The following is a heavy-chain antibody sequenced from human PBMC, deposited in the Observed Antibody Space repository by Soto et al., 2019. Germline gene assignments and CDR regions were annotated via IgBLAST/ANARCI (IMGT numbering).Heavy chain of an antibody. CDR2: ISSSSSTI. J-gene: IGHJ6*02. Sequence: QPXESLRLYCAAPGFTFSSYSMNWVRQAPGKGLEWVSYISSSSSTIYYADSVKGRFTTSRDNAKNSLYLQMNSLRDEDTAVYYCARDPGSGSYFGYYYYGMDVWGQGTTVTVSS. CDR1: GFTFSSYS. CDR3: ARDPGSGSYFGYYYYGMDV. D-gene: IGHD1-26*01. V-gene: IGHV3-48*02.